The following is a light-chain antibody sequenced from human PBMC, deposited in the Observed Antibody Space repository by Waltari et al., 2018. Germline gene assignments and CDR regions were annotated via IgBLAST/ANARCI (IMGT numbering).Light chain of an antibody. J-gene: IGLJ1*01. CDR1: SSDVGSYNF. CDR3: CSYAGSSTLEV. CDR2: EVS. Sequence: QSALTQPASVSGSPGQSIPISCPGTSSDVGSYNFVPWYQQNPGKAPKLRIYEVSKRPAGVSNRFSGSKSGNTASLTISGLQAEDEADYYCCSYAGSSTLEVFGTGTKVTVL. V-gene: IGLV2-23*02.